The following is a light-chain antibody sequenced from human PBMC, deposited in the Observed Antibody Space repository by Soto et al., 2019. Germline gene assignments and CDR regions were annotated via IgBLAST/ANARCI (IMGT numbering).Light chain of an antibody. CDR1: QIVNTFY. V-gene: IGKV3-20*01. Sequence: EVVLSQSPGTLSLSPGESATLSCRASQIVNTFYLAWYQQKPGQAPRLLIYGASSRATGVPDRFSASGSATDFSLTIRRLEPEDSAVYYCQQHNNWPRTFGQGTKVDIK. CDR2: GAS. CDR3: QQHNNWPRT. J-gene: IGKJ1*01.